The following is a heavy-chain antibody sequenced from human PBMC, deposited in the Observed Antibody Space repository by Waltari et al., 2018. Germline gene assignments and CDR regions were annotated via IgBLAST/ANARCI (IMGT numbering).Heavy chain of an antibody. CDR3: ARAPMSGAATGTFDF. D-gene: IGHD6-13*01. V-gene: IGHV4-38-2*02. CDR1: GYSITSGYY. J-gene: IGHJ4*02. Sequence: QVQLQESGPGLVKPSETLSLTCTVSGYSITSGYYWGCIRQPPGKGLEWIGSIYHSGNTYYNPSLKVRLTISVDTSKNQFSLRLSAVTAADTAVYYCARAPMSGAATGTFDFWGLGSLVTVSP. CDR2: IYHSGNT.